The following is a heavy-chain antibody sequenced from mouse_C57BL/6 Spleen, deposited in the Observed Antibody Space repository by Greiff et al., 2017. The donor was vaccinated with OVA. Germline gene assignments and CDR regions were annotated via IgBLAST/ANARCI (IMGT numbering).Heavy chain of an antibody. J-gene: IGHJ3*01. Sequence: QVQLQQSGAELVRPGASVTLSCKASGYTFTDYEMHWVKQTPVHGLEWIGAIDPETGGTAYNQKFKGKAILTADKSSSTAYMELRGLTSEDSAVYYCTSHLAYWGQGTLVTVSA. CDR1: GYTFTDYE. CDR3: TSHLAY. V-gene: IGHV1-15*01. CDR2: IDPETGGT.